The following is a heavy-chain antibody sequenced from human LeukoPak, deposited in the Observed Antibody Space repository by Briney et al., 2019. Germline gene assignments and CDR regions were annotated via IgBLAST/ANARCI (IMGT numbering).Heavy chain of an antibody. CDR2: FDPEDGET. CDR3: ATDSMYQSQTHSSYYYYGMDV. Sequence: ASVKVSCKVSGYTLTELSMHWVRQAPGKGLEWMGGFDPEDGETIYAQKFQGRVTMTEDTSTDTAYMELSSLRPEDTAVYYCATDSMYQSQTHSSYYYYGMDVWGQGTTVTVSS. D-gene: IGHD2-2*01. V-gene: IGHV1-24*01. J-gene: IGHJ6*02. CDR1: GYTLTELS.